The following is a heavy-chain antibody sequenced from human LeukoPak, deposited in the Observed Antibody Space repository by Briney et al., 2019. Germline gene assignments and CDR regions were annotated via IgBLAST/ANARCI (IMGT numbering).Heavy chain of an antibody. CDR1: VFTFSNDN. CDR3: ARAKTTYYYDSSSGY. D-gene: IGHD3-22*01. CDR2: ISSSGSTI. V-gene: IGHV3-48*01. J-gene: IGHJ4*02. Sequence: GGSLRLSCVASVFTFSNDNMNWVRQAPGKGLEWISHISSSGSTIYYADSVKGRFTISRDNGKNSLSLQMNSLRAEDTAVYYCARAKTTYYYDSSSGYWGQGTLVTVSS.